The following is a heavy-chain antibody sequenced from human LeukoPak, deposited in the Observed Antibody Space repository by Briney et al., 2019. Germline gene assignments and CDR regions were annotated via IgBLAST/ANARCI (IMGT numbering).Heavy chain of an antibody. J-gene: IGHJ4*02. CDR2: VYYIDNT. V-gene: IGHV4-61*08. CDR3: ARTQSQSGSYRYYFAY. Sequence: SETLSLTCTASGASVGSAGYYWSWIRQPPGGGLEWIGYVYYIDNTNYNPSLKSRVTMSVNPSKNQFSLNLHSVTAADTAMYYCARTQSQSGSYRYYFAYWGQGALVTVPS. CDR1: GASVGSAGYY. D-gene: IGHD1-26*01.